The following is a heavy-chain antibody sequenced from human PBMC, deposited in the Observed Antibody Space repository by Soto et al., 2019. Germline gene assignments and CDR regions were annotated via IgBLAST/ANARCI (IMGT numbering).Heavy chain of an antibody. J-gene: IGHJ6*02. Sequence: GGSLRLSCAASGFTFSSYSMNWVRQAPGKGLEWVSYISSSSTIYYADSVKGRFTISRDNAKNSLYLQMNSLRDEDTAVYYCARDYQDFWSGYYKADYYYYGMDVWGQGTTVTVSS. CDR3: ARDYQDFWSGYYKADYYYYGMDV. V-gene: IGHV3-48*02. CDR2: ISSSSTI. D-gene: IGHD3-3*02. CDR1: GFTFSSYS.